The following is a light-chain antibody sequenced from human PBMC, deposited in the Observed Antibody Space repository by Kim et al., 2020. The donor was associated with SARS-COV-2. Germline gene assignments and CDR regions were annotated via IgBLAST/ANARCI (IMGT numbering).Light chain of an antibody. J-gene: IGLJ3*02. CDR2: RDD. CDR1: GSHFESVF. Sequence: GPRITVTWSGGGSHFESVFVCGCQHLPGMAPKLLIYRDDQRPSGVPDRFSGSKSGTSASLAISGLRSEDEADYYCAICDDSLSGWVFGGGTQLTVL. V-gene: IGLV1-47*01. CDR3: AICDDSLSGWV.